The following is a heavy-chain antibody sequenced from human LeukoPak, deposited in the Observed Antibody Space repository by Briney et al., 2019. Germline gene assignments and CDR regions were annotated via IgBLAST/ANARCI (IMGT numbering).Heavy chain of an antibody. D-gene: IGHD3-10*01. Sequence: GGSLRLSCAASGFTFSSYAMSWVRQAPGKGLEWVSTISYSGGSTYYADSVKGRFAISRDSSKNTPYLQMNGLRGEDTAVYYCAKDDGGSPPDAFDIWGQGTLVTVSS. J-gene: IGHJ3*02. V-gene: IGHV3-23*01. CDR1: GFTFSSYA. CDR3: AKDDGGSPPDAFDI. CDR2: ISYSGGST.